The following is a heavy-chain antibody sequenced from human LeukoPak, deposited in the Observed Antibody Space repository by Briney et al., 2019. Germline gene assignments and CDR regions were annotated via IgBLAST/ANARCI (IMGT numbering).Heavy chain of an antibody. CDR2: INHSGST. CDR3: ASGNMVPFDY. V-gene: IGHV4-34*01. D-gene: IGHD2/OR15-2a*01. CDR1: GGSFSGYY. Sequence: SETLSLTCAVYGGSFSGYYWSWIRQPPGKGLEWIGEINHSGSTNYNPSLKSRVTISVDTSKNQFSLKLSSVTAADTAVYYCASGNMVPFDYWGQGTLVTVTS. J-gene: IGHJ4*02.